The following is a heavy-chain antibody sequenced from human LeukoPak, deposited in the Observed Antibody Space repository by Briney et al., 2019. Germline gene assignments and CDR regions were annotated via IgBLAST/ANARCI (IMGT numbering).Heavy chain of an antibody. CDR2: ISAYNGNT. CDR1: GYTFTSYG. V-gene: IGHV1-18*01. J-gene: IGHJ4*02. D-gene: IGHD3-22*01. CDR3: ARDRYYYDSSGYYELDY. Sequence: ASVKVSCKASGYTFTSYGISWVRQAPGQGLEWMGWISAYNGNTNYVQKLQGRVTMTTDTSTSTAYMELRSLRSDDTAVYYCARDRYYYDSSGYYELDYWGQGTLVTVSS.